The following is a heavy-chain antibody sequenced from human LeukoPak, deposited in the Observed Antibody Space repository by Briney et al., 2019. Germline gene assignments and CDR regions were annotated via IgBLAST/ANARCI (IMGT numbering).Heavy chain of an antibody. D-gene: IGHD3-10*01. J-gene: IGHJ4*02. Sequence: SETLSLTCTVSGGSISNYYWSWIRQPPGKGLEWIGYIYYTGSTNYNPSLKSRVTISVDTSKNQFSLKLNSVTAADTAVYYCARAYYGSGSYYNVLDYWGQGTLVTVSS. CDR3: ARAYYGSGSYYNVLDY. CDR2: IYYTGST. V-gene: IGHV4-59*01. CDR1: GGSISNYY.